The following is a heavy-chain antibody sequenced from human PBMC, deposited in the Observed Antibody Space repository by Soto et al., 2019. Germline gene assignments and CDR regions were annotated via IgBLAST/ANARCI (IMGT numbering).Heavy chain of an antibody. J-gene: IGHJ4*02. CDR1: CDSILIRSYY. CDR3: ARLTGHSGSYLYY. Sequence: SDTLSLIFTVSCDSILIRSYYRGWNRQPPGMGLEWIGSIYYSGSTYYNPSLKSRVTISVDTSKNQFSLKLSSVTAADTAVYYCARLTGHSGSYLYYWGQGTLVTVSS. CDR2: IYYSGST. V-gene: IGHV4-39*01. D-gene: IGHD1-26*01.